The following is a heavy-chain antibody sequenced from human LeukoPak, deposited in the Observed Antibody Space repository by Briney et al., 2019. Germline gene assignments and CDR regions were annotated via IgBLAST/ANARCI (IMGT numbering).Heavy chain of an antibody. CDR1: GGSISSGGYY. CDR3: ARDEGYSSGVPADY. Sequence: SETLSLTCTVSGGSISSGGYYWSWIRQHPGKGLEWIGYIYYSGSTYYNPTLKSRVTISVDTSKNQFSLKLSSVTAADTAVYYCARDEGYSSGVPADYWGQGTLVTVSS. CDR2: IYYSGST. D-gene: IGHD6-19*01. J-gene: IGHJ4*02. V-gene: IGHV4-31*03.